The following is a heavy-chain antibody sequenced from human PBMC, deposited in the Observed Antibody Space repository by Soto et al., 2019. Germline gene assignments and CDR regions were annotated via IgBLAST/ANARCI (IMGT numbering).Heavy chain of an antibody. D-gene: IGHD6-13*01. CDR3: AKETAGIGIPLFDH. CDR1: GFPLTTYA. CDR2: ASDDGGA. Sequence: GGSLRLSCAASGFPLTTYALSWVRQAPGKRLEWVSAASDDGGAHYASSVMGRFIVSRDLSKSTVYLEINGLTAEDTALYYCAKETAGIGIPLFDHWGQRIMVTVSS. V-gene: IGHV3-23*01. J-gene: IGHJ4*02.